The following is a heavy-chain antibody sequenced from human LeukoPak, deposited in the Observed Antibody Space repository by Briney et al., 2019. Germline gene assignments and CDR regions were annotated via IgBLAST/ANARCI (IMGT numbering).Heavy chain of an antibody. D-gene: IGHD1-26*01. CDR2: IKRDGSDK. J-gene: IGHJ5*02. Sequence: GGSLRLSCAASGFSFSSYWMTWVRQAPGKGLEWVANIKRDGSDKHYVDSVEGRFTISRDNAKNSLYLQMNSLRAEDTALYYCVYGGSYYVAWGQGTLVTVSS. CDR3: VYGGSYYVA. V-gene: IGHV3-7*01. CDR1: GFSFSSYW.